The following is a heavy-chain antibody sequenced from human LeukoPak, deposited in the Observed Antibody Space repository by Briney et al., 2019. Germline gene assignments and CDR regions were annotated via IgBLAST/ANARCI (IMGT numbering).Heavy chain of an antibody. J-gene: IGHJ4*02. CDR3: ATLGSYFDY. V-gene: IGHV3-74*01. CDR2: ISSDGSST. CDR1: GFTFSSYW. Sequence: GGSLRPSCAASGFTFSSYWMHWVRQAPGKGLVWVSRISSDGSSTNYADSVMGRFTVSRDNAENTPFLQMNSLRAEDTAVYYCATLGSYFDYWGQGTLVTVSP. D-gene: IGHD3-10*01.